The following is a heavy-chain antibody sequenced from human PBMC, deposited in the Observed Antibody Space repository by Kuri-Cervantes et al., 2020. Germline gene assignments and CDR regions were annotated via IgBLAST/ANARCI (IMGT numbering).Heavy chain of an antibody. CDR2: IKQDGSEK. CDR1: VFTSTNSW. CDR3: AREKGGIVVVPAAISY. J-gene: IGHJ4*02. V-gene: IGHV3-7*01. Sequence: GESLKISCAASVFTSTNSWMTWVRQAPGKGLEWVANIKQDGSEKYYVDSVKGRFTISRDNAKNSLYLQMNSLRAEDTAVYYCAREKGGIVVVPAAISYWGQGTLVTVSS. D-gene: IGHD2-2*02.